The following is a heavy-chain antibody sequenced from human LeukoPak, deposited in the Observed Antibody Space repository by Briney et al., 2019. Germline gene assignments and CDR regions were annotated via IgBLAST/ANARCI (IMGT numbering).Heavy chain of an antibody. CDR2: IDWDDDK. CDR1: GFSLSTSGMC. CDR3: ARSISDSSGYYYPDY. D-gene: IGHD3-22*01. Sequence: SGPALVKPTHTLTLTCTFSGFSLSTSGMCVSWIRQPPGKALACLARIDWDDDKYYSTSLKTRLTISKDTSKNQVVLTMTNMDPVDTATYYCARSISDSSGYYYPDYWGQGTLVTVSS. J-gene: IGHJ4*02. V-gene: IGHV2-70*11.